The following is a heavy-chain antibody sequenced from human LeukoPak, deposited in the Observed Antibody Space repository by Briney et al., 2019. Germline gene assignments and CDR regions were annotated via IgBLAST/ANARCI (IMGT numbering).Heavy chain of an antibody. CDR1: GGSISGFY. V-gene: IGHV4-4*07. CDR2: INPSGGT. Sequence: SETLSLTCTVSGGSISGFYWSWIRQPAGKGLEWIGRINPSGGTNYNPSLKSRVTMSTDTSSNKFSLNLRPVTAADTAVYYCARGYGDLDYWGRGTLVTVSS. J-gene: IGHJ4*02. CDR3: ARGYGDLDY. D-gene: IGHD4-17*01.